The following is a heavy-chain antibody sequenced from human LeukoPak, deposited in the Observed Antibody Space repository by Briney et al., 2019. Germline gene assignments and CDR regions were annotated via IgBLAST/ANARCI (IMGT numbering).Heavy chain of an antibody. V-gene: IGHV3-30-3*01. J-gene: IGHJ4*02. CDR1: GFTFSSYA. CDR2: ISYDGSNK. Sequence: GGSLRLSCAASGFTFSSYAVHWVRQAPGKGLEWVAVISYDGSNKYYADSVKGRFTISRDNSKNTLYLQMNSLRAEDTAVYYCARDDGFDYWGQGTLVTVSS. CDR3: ARDDGFDY.